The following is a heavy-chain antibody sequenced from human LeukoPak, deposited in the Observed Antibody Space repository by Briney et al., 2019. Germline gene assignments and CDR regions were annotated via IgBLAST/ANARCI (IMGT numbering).Heavy chain of an antibody. Sequence: GGSLRLSCAVSGFSFSSYAMHWVRQAPGKGLEWVAVISYDGSNKYYADSVKGRFTISRDNSKNTLYLQMNSLRAEDTAVYYCAKEGRIPITMIVVATDDAFDIWGQGTMVTVSS. J-gene: IGHJ3*02. CDR3: AKEGRIPITMIVVATDDAFDI. V-gene: IGHV3-30*18. CDR2: ISYDGSNK. CDR1: GFSFSSYA. D-gene: IGHD3-22*01.